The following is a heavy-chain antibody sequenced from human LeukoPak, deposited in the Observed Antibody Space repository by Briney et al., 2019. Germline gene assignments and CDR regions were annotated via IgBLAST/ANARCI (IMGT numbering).Heavy chain of an antibody. CDR2: ISGSGGST. V-gene: IGHV3-23*01. J-gene: IGHJ6*02. CDR1: GFTFSSYA. D-gene: IGHD1-1*01. CDR3: AKVVGTRYGSGEQANYYYYGMDV. Sequence: PGGSLRLSCAASGFTFSSYAMSWVRQAPGKGLEWVSAISGSGGSTYYADSVKGRFTISRDNSKNTLYLQMNSLRAEDTAVYYCAKVVGTRYGSGEQANYYYYGMDVWGQGTTVTVSS.